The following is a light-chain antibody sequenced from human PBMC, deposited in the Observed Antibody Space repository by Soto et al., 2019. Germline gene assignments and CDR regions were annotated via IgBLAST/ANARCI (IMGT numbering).Light chain of an antibody. CDR2: KAS. V-gene: IGKV1-5*03. CDR3: QQHNSFSTT. Sequence: DIQMTESPSTLSGSVGDRVTFTCRASQSVNGWLAWYQQKPGKAPKLLIYKASSLESGVPSRFSGSGSGTEFTLTINSLQADDFATYYCQQHNSFSTTFGQGTRLEIK. J-gene: IGKJ5*01. CDR1: QSVNGW.